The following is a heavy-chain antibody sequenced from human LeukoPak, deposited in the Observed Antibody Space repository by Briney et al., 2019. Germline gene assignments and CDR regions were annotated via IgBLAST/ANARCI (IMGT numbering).Heavy chain of an antibody. CDR2: FDPEDGET. Sequence: ASVKVSCKVSGYTLTELSMHWVRQAPGKGLEWMGGFDPEDGETIYAQKFQGRVTMTEDTSTDTAYMELSSVTAADTAVYYCAREGSGYDSDAFDIWGQGTMVTVSS. D-gene: IGHD5-12*01. J-gene: IGHJ3*02. V-gene: IGHV1-24*01. CDR3: AREGSGYDSDAFDI. CDR1: GYTLTELS.